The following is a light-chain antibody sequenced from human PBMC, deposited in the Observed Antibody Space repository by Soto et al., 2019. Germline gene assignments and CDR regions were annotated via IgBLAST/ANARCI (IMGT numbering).Light chain of an antibody. CDR2: HTS. V-gene: IGKV3-15*01. CDR3: QQYSDWPQT. CDR1: QSVSIN. Sequence: EIVLTQSPAALSVSPPANLTLSRRASQSVSINLAWYQQKPGQPPRLLIYHTSTRGTGIPARFSGSGSGTEFTLTISGLQSEDLAVYYCQQYSDWPQTFAQGTKVDI. J-gene: IGKJ1*01.